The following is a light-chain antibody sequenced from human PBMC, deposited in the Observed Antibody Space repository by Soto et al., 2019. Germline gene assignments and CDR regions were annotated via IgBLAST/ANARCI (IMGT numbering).Light chain of an antibody. V-gene: IGKV3-20*01. CDR3: QQYGRSQT. CDR2: GAS. Sequence: IVLTQSPGTLSLSPGERATLSCWASQSVRSNTLAWYQQKPGQAPRLLIYGASIRVRGIPDRFSGGGSGTDFTLTISRLEPEDFAVYYCQQYGRSQTFGQGTKVQIK. J-gene: IGKJ1*01. CDR1: QSVRSNT.